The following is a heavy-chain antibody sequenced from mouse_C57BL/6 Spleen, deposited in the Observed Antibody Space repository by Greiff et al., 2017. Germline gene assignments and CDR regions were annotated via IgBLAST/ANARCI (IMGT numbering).Heavy chain of an antibody. Sequence: QVQLQQPGAELVRPGSSVKLSCKASGYTFTSYWMDWVKQRPGQGLEWIGNIYPSDSETHYNQTFKDKATLTVDESSSTAYMQLSSLTSEDSAVYYCAREGGNYGFAYWGQGTLVTVSA. J-gene: IGHJ3*01. CDR1: GYTFTSYW. D-gene: IGHD2-1*01. CDR2: IYPSDSET. CDR3: AREGGNYGFAY. V-gene: IGHV1-61*01.